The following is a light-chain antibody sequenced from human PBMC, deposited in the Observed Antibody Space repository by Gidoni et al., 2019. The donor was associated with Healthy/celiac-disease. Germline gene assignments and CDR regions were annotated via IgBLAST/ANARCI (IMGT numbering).Light chain of an antibody. J-gene: IGKJ2*01. V-gene: IGKV4-1*01. CDR3: QQYYSTPT. Sequence: DIVMTQSPDSLVVSLGERATINCKSSQSVLYSSNNKNYLAWYQQKPGQPPKLIIYWASTRESGVPDRFSGSGSGTDFTLTISSLQAEDVAVYYCQQYYSTPTFGQGTKLEIK. CDR2: WAS. CDR1: QSVLYSSNNKNY.